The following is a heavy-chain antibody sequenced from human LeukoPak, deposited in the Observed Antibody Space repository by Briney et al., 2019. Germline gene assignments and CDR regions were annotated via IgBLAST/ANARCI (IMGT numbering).Heavy chain of an antibody. CDR3: AKDMTPIDDSSGYFDY. V-gene: IGHV3-9*01. D-gene: IGHD3-22*01. CDR2: ISWSSGSI. Sequence: PGGSLRLSCAASGFTFDDYGMSWVRQAPGKGLEWVSGISWSSGSIGYADSVKGRFTISRDNAKNSLYLQMNSLRAEDTALYYCAKDMTPIDDSSGYFDYWGQGTLVTVSS. CDR1: GFTFDDYG. J-gene: IGHJ4*02.